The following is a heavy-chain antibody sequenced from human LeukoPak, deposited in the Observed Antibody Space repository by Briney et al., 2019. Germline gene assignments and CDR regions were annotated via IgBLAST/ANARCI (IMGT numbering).Heavy chain of an antibody. CDR2: INHSGST. CDR3: ARRRLEILWGSYRYPPYYFDY. CDR1: GGSFSGYY. Sequence: SETLSLTCAVYGGSFSGYYWSWIRQPPGKGLEWIGEINHSGSTNYNPSLKSRVTISVDTSKNQFSLKLSSVTAADASVYYCARRRLEILWGSYRYPPYYFDYWGQGTLVTVSS. D-gene: IGHD3-16*02. J-gene: IGHJ4*02. V-gene: IGHV4-34*01.